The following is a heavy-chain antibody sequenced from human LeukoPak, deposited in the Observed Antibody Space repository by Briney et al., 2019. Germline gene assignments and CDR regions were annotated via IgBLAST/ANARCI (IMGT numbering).Heavy chain of an antibody. CDR2: IYSSGST. CDR3: ARGLEMATIQRWGYFDY. D-gene: IGHD5-24*01. Sequence: PSETLSLTCIVSGGSISSGSYYWSWIRQPAGKGLEWIGRIYSSGSTNYNPSLKSRVTISVDTSKNQFSLKLSSVTAADTAVYYCARGLEMATIQRWGYFDYWGQGTLVTVSS. J-gene: IGHJ4*02. CDR1: GGSISSGSYY. V-gene: IGHV4-61*02.